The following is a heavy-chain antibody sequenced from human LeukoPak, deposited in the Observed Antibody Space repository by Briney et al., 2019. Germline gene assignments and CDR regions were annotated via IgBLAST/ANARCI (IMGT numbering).Heavy chain of an antibody. J-gene: IGHJ6*01. CDR2: IKRQGTEK. Sequence: GAAPRLANPAYGYTFGTRKRVEVGRPPGKGMKWVPNIKRQGTEKYYVDSVKGRFTISRDNAKNSLYLQMNSLRAEDTAVYFCVKEGINYTNFFNFSAVDLWVKGTKV. CDR1: GYTFGTRK. V-gene: IGHV3-7*01. CDR3: VKEGINYTNFFNFSAVDL. D-gene: IGHD4-11*01.